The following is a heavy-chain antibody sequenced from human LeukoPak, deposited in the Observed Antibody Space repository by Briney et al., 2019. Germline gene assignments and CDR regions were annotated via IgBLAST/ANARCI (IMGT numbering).Heavy chain of an antibody. D-gene: IGHD5-12*01. Sequence: PGRSLRLSCAASGFTFDAYAMHWVRQAPGKGLEWVSGISWNSGSIGYADSVKGRFTISRDNAKNSLYLQMNSLRAEDTALYYCARDGAATIPIGMDVWGQGTTVIVSS. V-gene: IGHV3-9*01. CDR2: ISWNSGSI. J-gene: IGHJ6*02. CDR3: ARDGAATIPIGMDV. CDR1: GFTFDAYA.